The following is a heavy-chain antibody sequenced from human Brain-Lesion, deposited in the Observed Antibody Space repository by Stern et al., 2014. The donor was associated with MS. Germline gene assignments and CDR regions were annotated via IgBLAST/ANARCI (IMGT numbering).Heavy chain of an antibody. V-gene: IGHV1-24*01. J-gene: IGHJ4*02. Sequence: QVQLVQSGAEVTKPGASVKVSCKVSGYTLTELSMHWVRQAPRKGLEWMGGFDPEDSETYYAQTFQGRVTMTRDTTTDTAYIELSSMRSEDTAVYYCATLSPGAGGNYCRHFDYWGQGTLVTVSS. CDR1: GYTLTELS. D-gene: IGHD1-26*01. CDR3: ATLSPGAGGNYCRHFDY. CDR2: FDPEDSET.